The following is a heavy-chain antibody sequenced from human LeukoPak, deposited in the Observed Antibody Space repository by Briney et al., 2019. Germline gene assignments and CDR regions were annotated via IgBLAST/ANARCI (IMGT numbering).Heavy chain of an antibody. J-gene: IGHJ4*02. V-gene: IGHV3-23*01. CDR1: GFTFSSYA. CDR2: ISDSGGYT. D-gene: IGHD2-15*01. Sequence: GGSLRLSCAASGFTFSSYAMRWVRQAPGKGREGVSAISDSGGYTYHADSVKDRFTSSKDNSQNTLYLQMNSLRAEDTAIYYCTRHLGYCSSGTCYFDSWGQGTLVTVSS. CDR3: TRHLGYCSSGTCYFDS.